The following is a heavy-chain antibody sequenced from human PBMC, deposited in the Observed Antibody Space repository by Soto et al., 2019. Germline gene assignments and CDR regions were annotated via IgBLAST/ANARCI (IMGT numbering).Heavy chain of an antibody. V-gene: IGHV3-21*01. J-gene: IGHJ4*02. CDR1: GFTFSSYN. D-gene: IGHD3-22*01. CDR2: ISSSSSYI. CDR3: ARAVYLVYYDSSGYYPYFDY. Sequence: EVQLVESGGGLVKPGGSLRLSCAASGFTFSSYNMNWVRQAPGKGLEWVSSISSSSSYIYYADSVKGRFTISRDNAKNSLYLQMNSLRAEDTAVYYCARAVYLVYYDSSGYYPYFDYWGQGTLVTVSS.